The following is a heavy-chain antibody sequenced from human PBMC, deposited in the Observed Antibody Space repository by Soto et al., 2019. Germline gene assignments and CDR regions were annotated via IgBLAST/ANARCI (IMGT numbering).Heavy chain of an antibody. CDR2: IKQDGSEK. Sequence: GGSLRLSCAASGFTFSSYWMSWVRQAPGKGLEWVANIKQDGSEKYYVDSVKGRFTISRDNAKNSLYLQMNSLRAEDTAVYYCARDVGFGELSSYFDYWGQGTLVTVSS. V-gene: IGHV3-7*01. J-gene: IGHJ4*02. CDR3: ARDVGFGELSSYFDY. CDR1: GFTFSSYW. D-gene: IGHD3-10*01.